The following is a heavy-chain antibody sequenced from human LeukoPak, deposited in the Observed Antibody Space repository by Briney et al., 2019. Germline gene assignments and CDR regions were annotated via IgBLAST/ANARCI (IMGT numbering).Heavy chain of an antibody. V-gene: IGHV4-59*01. CDR1: GGSISSYY. Sequence: SETLSLTCTVSGGSISSYYWSWIRQPPGKGLEWIGFIFYSGTTNYKPSLNSRVTISVDTSKNQFSLKLSSVTAADTAVYYCARAPYFDFWTGYYFDYWGEGTLVTVSS. D-gene: IGHD3-3*01. J-gene: IGHJ4*02. CDR3: ARAPYFDFWTGYYFDY. CDR2: IFYSGTT.